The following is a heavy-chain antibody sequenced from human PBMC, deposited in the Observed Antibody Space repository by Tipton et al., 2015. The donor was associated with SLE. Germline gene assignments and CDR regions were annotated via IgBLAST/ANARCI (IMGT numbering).Heavy chain of an antibody. CDR1: GGSISSYY. CDR2: IYYSGST. J-gene: IGHJ4*02. CDR3: ARWAGPTVNFDY. D-gene: IGHD4-11*01. Sequence: TLSLTCTVSGGSISSYYWSWIRQRPGKGLEWIGYIYYSGSTNYNPSLKSRVTISVDTSKNQFSLKLSSVTAADTAVYYCARWAGPTVNFDYWGQGTLVTVSS. V-gene: IGHV4-59*07.